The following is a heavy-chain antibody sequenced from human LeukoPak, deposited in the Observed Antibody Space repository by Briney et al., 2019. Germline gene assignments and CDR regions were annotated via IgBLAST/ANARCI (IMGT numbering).Heavy chain of an antibody. J-gene: IGHJ4*02. CDR3: ARPRALAYYFDY. CDR2: IKQDGSEK. Sequence: GASVKVSCAASGFTFSSYWMSWVRQAPGKGLEWVANIKQDGSEKYYVDSVKGRFTISRDNAKNSLYLQMNSLRAEDTAVYYCARPRALAYYFDYWGQGTLVTVSS. CDR1: GFTFSSYW. V-gene: IGHV3-7*03.